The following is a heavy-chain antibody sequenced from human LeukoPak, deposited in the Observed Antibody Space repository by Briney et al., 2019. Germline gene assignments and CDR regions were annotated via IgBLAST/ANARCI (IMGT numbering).Heavy chain of an antibody. CDR3: ARDGVAGGFDY. J-gene: IGHJ4*02. CDR1: GGSIGSYY. V-gene: IGHV4-59*01. D-gene: IGHD6-19*01. CDR2: IHYSGST. Sequence: SETLSLTCTVSGGSIGSYYWNWIRQAPGKGLEWIGYIHYSGSTNHNSFLKSRVTIPVDTSKNQYSLKLSSVTAADTAVYYCARDGVAGGFDYWGQGTLVTVSS.